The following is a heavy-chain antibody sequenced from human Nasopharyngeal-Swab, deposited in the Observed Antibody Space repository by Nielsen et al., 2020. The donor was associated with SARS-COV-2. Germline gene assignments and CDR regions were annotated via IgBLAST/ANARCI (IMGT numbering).Heavy chain of an antibody. J-gene: IGHJ6*02. CDR2: IYTSGST. V-gene: IGHV4-4*07. D-gene: IGHD6-13*01. CDR1: GGSISSYY. Sequence: GSLRLSCTVSGGSISSYYWSWIRQPAGKGLEWIGRIYTSGSTNYNPSLKSRVTISVDTSKNQFSLKLSSVTAADTAVYYCARVGQQLVRHYYYYGMDVWGQGTTVTVSS. CDR3: ARVGQQLVRHYYYYGMDV.